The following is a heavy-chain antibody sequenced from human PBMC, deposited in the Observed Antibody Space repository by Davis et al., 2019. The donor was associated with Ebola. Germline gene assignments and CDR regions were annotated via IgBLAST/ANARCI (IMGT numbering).Heavy chain of an antibody. V-gene: IGHV3-23*01. CDR2: ISGSGGTT. J-gene: IGHJ3*02. CDR1: VITFSSYA. CDR3: ARGGYYDNSGYSHEAFDI. D-gene: IGHD3-22*01. Sequence: GESLKISCADSVITFSSYAMTWVRQAPGKGLEWVSAISGSGGTTYYAGSVKGRFTVSRDNSKKTMYLQMNSLRAEDTAIYYCARGGYYDNSGYSHEAFDIWGQGTMVTVSS.